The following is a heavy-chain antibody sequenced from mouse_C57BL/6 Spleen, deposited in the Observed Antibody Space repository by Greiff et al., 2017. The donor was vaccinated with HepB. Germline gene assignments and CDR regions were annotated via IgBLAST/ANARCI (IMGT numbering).Heavy chain of an antibody. Sequence: VQLQQSGPELVKPGASVKISCKASGYTFTDYYMNWVKQSHGKSLEWIGDINPNNGGTSYNQKFKGKATLTVDKSSSTAYMELRSLTSEDSAVYYCASPSFTTAMDYWGQGTSVTVSS. V-gene: IGHV1-26*01. D-gene: IGHD2-12*01. CDR3: ASPSFTTAMDY. CDR2: INPNNGGT. J-gene: IGHJ4*01. CDR1: GYTFTDYY.